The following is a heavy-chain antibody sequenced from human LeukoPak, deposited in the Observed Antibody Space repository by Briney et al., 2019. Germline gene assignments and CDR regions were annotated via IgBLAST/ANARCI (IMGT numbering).Heavy chain of an antibody. CDR2: IYTSGST. CDR1: GASVRSHY. Sequence: SGTLSLTCTVSGASVRSHYWSWIRQPPGKGLEWIGYIYTSGSTNYNPSLKSRVTISVDTSKNQFSLKLSSVTAADTAVYYCARHAARPFYYYYMDVWGKGTTVTVSS. CDR3: ARHAARPFYYYYMDV. D-gene: IGHD6-6*01. J-gene: IGHJ6*03. V-gene: IGHV4-4*09.